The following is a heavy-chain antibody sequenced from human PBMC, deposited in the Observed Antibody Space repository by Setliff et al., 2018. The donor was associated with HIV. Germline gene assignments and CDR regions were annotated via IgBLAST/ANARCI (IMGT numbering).Heavy chain of an antibody. V-gene: IGHV1-18*04. D-gene: IGHD2-21*02. CDR3: ARAGAEVTSHFDW. Sequence: ASVKVSCKASGYTFRRFGITWVRQAPGQGLEWVGWISASNGDTNYAQKFQGRVTMTTDTSTSTAYMELRSLRSDDTAVYYCARAGAEVTSHFDWWGQGTLVTVSS. CDR2: ISASNGDT. CDR1: GYTFRRFG. J-gene: IGHJ4*02.